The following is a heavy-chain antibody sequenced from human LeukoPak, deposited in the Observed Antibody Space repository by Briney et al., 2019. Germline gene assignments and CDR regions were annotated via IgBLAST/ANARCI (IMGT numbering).Heavy chain of an antibody. Sequence: GGSLRLSCAASGFTVSSNYMSWVRQAPGKGLEWVSVIYSGGSTYYADSVKGRFTISRDNSKNTLYLQMNSLRAEDTAVYYCARGDYDSSGYYYIYWGQGTLVTVSS. CDR1: GFTVSSNY. D-gene: IGHD3-22*01. J-gene: IGHJ4*02. CDR2: IYSGGST. V-gene: IGHV3-53*01. CDR3: ARGDYDSSGYYYIY.